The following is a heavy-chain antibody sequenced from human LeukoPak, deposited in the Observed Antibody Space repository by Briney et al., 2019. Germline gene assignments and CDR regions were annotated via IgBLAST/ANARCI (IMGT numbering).Heavy chain of an antibody. D-gene: IGHD5-24*01. CDR3: ARADGYNAFDY. Sequence: SQTLSLTCTVSGGSISSGSYYWSWIRQPAGKGLEWIGRIYTSGSTNYNPSLKSRVTISVDTSKNQFSLKLSSVTAADTAAYYCARADGYNAFDYWGQGTLVTVSS. CDR1: GGSISSGSYY. V-gene: IGHV4-61*02. J-gene: IGHJ4*02. CDR2: IYTSGST.